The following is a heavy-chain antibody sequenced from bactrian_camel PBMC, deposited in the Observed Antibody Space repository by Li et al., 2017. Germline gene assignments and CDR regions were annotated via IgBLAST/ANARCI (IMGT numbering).Heavy chain of an antibody. CDR1: GFSFREFW. Sequence: HVQLVESGGGLVQPGGSLRLSCAASGFSFREFWMAWVRQTPEKGLEWIALIMRTGEDTLYADSVKNRFTISRDDAKSMVYLEMNSLRSEDTAPYYCATEVYSDMRYWGNGTQVTVS. V-gene: IGHV3S6*01. CDR3: ATEVYSDMRY. CDR2: IMRTGEDT. D-gene: IGHD4*01. J-gene: IGHJ4*01.